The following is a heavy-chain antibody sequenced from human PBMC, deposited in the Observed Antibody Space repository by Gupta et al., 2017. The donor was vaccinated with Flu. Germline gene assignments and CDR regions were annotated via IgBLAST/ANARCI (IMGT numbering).Heavy chain of an antibody. D-gene: IGHD2-21*01. CDR3: TTDHKTYSVVLPIGGVGY. J-gene: IGHJ4*02. Sequence: EVQLVESGGGLVKPGGSLRLSCAASGFTFSNAWMSWVRQAPGKGLEWVGHIKTKTEGGTTDYAAPVKGRFTISRDDSKNTLYLQMNSLKTEDTAVYYCTTDHKTYSVVLPIGGVGYWGQGTLVTVSS. CDR1: GFTFSNAW. V-gene: IGHV3-15*01. CDR2: IKTKTEGGTT.